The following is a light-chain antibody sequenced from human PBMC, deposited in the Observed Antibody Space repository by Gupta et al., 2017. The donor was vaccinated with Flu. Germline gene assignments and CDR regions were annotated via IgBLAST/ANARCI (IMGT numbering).Light chain of an antibody. Sequence: DIQMTQSPSTLSASVGDRVTITCRASQSVGGWLAWYQQKPGKAPNLLIYQASSLQGGVPARFSGSGSGTEFTLTIRSLQPDDVGTYYCQQENSSPYTFGQGTKLDIK. CDR3: QQENSSPYT. CDR1: QSVGGW. V-gene: IGKV1-5*03. CDR2: QAS. J-gene: IGKJ2*01.